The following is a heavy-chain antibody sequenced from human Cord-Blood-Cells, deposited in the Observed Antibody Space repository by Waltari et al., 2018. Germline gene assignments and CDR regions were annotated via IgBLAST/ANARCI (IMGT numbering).Heavy chain of an antibody. V-gene: IGHV4-34*01. CDR1: GGSFRASY. Sequence: QVQLQQWGAGLLKPSETLSLTCAVYGGSFRASYWSWNRHPPGKGLEWIGEINHSGSTNYNPSLKSRVTISVDTSKNQFSLKLSSVTAADTAVYYCARVDCSSTSCYKNWFDPWGQGTLVTVSS. D-gene: IGHD2-2*02. J-gene: IGHJ5*02. CDR3: ARVDCSSTSCYKNWFDP. CDR2: INHSGST.